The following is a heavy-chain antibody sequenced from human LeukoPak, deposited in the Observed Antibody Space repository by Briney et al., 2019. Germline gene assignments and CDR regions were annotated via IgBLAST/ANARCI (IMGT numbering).Heavy chain of an antibody. CDR3: ARGVEGNYWFDP. D-gene: IGHD2-8*02. CDR2: IYTSGST. J-gene: IGHJ5*02. Sequence: SQTLSLTCTVSGDSISSGNYYWSWIRQPAGKGLEWIGRIYTSGSTNYNPSLKSRVTISVDTSKNQFSLKLSSVTAADTAVYYCARGVEGNYWFDPWGQGTLVTVSS. V-gene: IGHV4-61*02. CDR1: GDSISSGNYY.